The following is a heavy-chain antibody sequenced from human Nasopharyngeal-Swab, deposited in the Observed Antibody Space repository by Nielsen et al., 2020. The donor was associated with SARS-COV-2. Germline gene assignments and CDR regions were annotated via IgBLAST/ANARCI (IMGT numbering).Heavy chain of an antibody. CDR3: AREDCSSTSCYTGWFDP. D-gene: IGHD2-2*02. Sequence: GESLKISCAASGFTFSSYSMNWVRQAPGKGLEWVSSISSSSSYIYYADSVKGRFTISRDNAKNSLYLQMNSLRAEDTAVYYCAREDCSSTSCYTGWFDPWGQGTTVTVSS. CDR1: GFTFSSYS. J-gene: IGHJ5*01. V-gene: IGHV3-21*01. CDR2: ISSSSSYI.